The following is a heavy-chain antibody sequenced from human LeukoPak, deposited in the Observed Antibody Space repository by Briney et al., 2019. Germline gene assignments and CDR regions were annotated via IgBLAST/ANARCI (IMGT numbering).Heavy chain of an antibody. J-gene: IGHJ4*02. V-gene: IGHV4-34*01. CDR2: INHSGST. D-gene: IGHD3-22*01. CDR1: GGSFRGYY. Sequence: PSETLSLTCAVYGGSFRGYYWSWIRQPPGKGLEWIGEINHSGSTNYNPSLKSRVTISVDTSKNQFSLKLSSVTAADTAVYYCARGGYYYDSSGYYWDYWGQGTLVTVSS. CDR3: ARGGYYYDSSGYYWDY.